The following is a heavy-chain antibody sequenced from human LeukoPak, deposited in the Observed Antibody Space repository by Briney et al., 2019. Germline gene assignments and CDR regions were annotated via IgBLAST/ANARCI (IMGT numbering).Heavy chain of an antibody. CDR3: AKPYYFDSSGYYYDY. V-gene: IGHV3-33*06. Sequence: PGGSLRLSCAASGFTFSYYGMQWIRQAPGKGLEWVALIWHDGSKIHYADSVKGRFTISRDNSKNTLYLQMNSLRAEDTAVYYCAKPYYFDSSGYYYDYWGQGTLVTVSS. CDR2: IWHDGSKI. D-gene: IGHD3-22*01. J-gene: IGHJ4*02. CDR1: GFTFSYYG.